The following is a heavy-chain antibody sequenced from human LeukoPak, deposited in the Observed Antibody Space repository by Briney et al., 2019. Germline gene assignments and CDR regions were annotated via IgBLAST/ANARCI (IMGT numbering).Heavy chain of an antibody. D-gene: IGHD1-1*01. CDR2: ISYDGSNK. CDR1: GFTFSSYA. Sequence: GGSLRLSCAASGFTFSSYAMHWVRQAPGKGMECVAVISYDGSNKYYADSVKGRFTISRDNSKNTLYLQMNSLRPEDTAVYYCARDTWNFDYWGQGTLVTVSS. V-gene: IGHV3-30*14. CDR3: ARDTWNFDY. J-gene: IGHJ4*02.